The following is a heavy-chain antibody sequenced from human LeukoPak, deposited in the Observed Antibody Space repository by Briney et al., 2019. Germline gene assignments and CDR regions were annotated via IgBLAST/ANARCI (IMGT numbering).Heavy chain of an antibody. CDR2: MNSNSGNT. CDR3: ARGERGYRYGFEYFQK. D-gene: IGHD5-18*01. CDR1: GYTFTSYD. V-gene: IGHV1-8*01. J-gene: IGHJ1*01. Sequence: GASVTVSCKASGYTFTSYDINWVRQATGQGLEWMGWMNSNSGNTGYAQKFQARVTFTRITSMSTAYMELRSLRSEDTAVYYCARGERGYRYGFEYFQKWGQGTLVTVSS.